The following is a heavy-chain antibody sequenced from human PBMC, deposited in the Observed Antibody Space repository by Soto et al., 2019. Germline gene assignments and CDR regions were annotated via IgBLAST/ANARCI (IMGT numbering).Heavy chain of an antibody. CDR3: ARLSITIPRTPCYYYAMDV. CDR2: IYYSGST. J-gene: IGHJ6*04. V-gene: IGHV4-59*01. CDR1: GCSISSYY. D-gene: IGHD3-9*01. Sequence: SETLSLTFTVSGCSISSYYWSWIRQPPGKGLEWIGYIYYSGSTNYNPSLKSRVTISVDTSKNQFSLKLSSVTAADTAVYYCARLSITIPRTPCYYYAMDVWGKGTTVT.